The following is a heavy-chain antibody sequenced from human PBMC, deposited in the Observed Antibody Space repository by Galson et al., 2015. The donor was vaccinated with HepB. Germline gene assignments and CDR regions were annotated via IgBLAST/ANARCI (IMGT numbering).Heavy chain of an antibody. D-gene: IGHD1-14*01. CDR1: GFTFSYYS. Sequence: SLRLSCAASGFTFSYYSMHWVRLAPGKGLEWVAAVVYDGSDKYYADSVKGQFTISRDNSKNTLYLQMNSLRGEDTAVYYCARDGSGTYYVEYWGLGTLVTVSS. CDR2: VVYDGSDK. J-gene: IGHJ4*02. CDR3: ARDGSGTYYVEY. V-gene: IGHV3-30*03.